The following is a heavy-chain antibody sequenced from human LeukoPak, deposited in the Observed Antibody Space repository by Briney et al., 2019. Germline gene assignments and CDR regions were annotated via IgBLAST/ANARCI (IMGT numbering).Heavy chain of an antibody. J-gene: IGHJ4*02. CDR1: GGTFSSYA. CDR2: IIPIFGTA. CDR3: ASGYLYYYDSSGYLSYFDY. Sequence: SVRVSCKASGGTFSSYAISWVRQAPGQGLEWMGGIIPIFGTANYAQKFQGRVTITADESTSTAYMELSSLRSEDTAVYYCASGYLYYYDSSGYLSYFDYWGQGTLVTVSS. V-gene: IGHV1-69*13. D-gene: IGHD3-22*01.